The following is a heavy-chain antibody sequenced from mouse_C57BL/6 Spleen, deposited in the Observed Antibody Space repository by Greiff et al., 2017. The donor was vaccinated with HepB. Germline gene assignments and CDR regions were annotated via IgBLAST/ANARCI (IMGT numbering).Heavy chain of an antibody. V-gene: IGHV1-64*01. J-gene: IGHJ2*01. CDR3: ARLSFITTVVPGGY. CDR1: GYTFTSYW. Sequence: QVQLQQPGAELVKPGASVKLSCKASGYTFTSYWMHWVKQRPGQGLEWIGMIHPNSGSTNYNEKFKSKATLTVDKSSSTAYMQLSSLTSEDSAVYYCARLSFITTVVPGGYWGQGTTLTVSS. D-gene: IGHD1-1*01. CDR2: IHPNSGST.